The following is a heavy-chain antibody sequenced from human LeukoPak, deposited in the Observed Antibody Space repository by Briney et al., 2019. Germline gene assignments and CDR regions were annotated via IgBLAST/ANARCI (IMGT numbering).Heavy chain of an antibody. CDR3: ARSNNYYESSGYYAKSRRDFDY. J-gene: IGHJ4*02. Sequence: ASVTLSCKSSGYTFTSYYMHWVRQAPGQGLEWMGIINPSGGSTSYAQKFQGRVTMTRATSTSTVYMELSSLRSEETAVYYCARSNNYYESSGYYAKSRRDFDYWGQGTLVTVSS. CDR2: INPSGGST. V-gene: IGHV1-46*01. D-gene: IGHD3-22*01. CDR1: GYTFTSYY.